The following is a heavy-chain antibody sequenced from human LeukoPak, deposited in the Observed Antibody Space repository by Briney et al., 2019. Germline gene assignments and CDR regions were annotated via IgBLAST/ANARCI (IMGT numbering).Heavy chain of an antibody. CDR1: VYTFTDYF. V-gene: IGHV1-2*06. Sequence: ASLKASPKPSVYTFTDYFTHCVCPGPGQRLWWVGRIYAMSGAADSTQSFRGSVTMTRDTSITTAYMELSSLRSDDTSVYYCARFGILHTALWGQGTLVTVSP. CDR2: IYAMSGAA. D-gene: IGHD3-10*01. CDR3: ARFGILHTAL. J-gene: IGHJ4*02.